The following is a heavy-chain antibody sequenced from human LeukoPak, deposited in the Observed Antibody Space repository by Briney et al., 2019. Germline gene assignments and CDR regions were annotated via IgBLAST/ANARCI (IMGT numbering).Heavy chain of an antibody. CDR2: ICLDGRI. Sequence: PSETLSLTCGVSGGSITSRDCWSWVRQPPGKGLEWIGEICLDGRIHYTPSLRSRISISIDRSKDQFSLNLISVAAADTAIYFCASQGGLRNDFWGQGTLVTVSS. CDR3: ASQGGLRNDF. V-gene: IGHV4-4*02. CDR1: GGSITSRDC. D-gene: IGHD2-15*01. J-gene: IGHJ4*02.